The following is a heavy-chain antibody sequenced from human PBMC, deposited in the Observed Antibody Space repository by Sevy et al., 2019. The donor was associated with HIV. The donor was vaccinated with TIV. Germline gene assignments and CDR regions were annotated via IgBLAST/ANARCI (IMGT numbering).Heavy chain of an antibody. J-gene: IGHJ4*01. D-gene: IGHD3-22*01. CDR2: ISGSGGST. CDR1: GFTFSSYA. V-gene: IGHV3-23*01. CDR3: AKDWYYYDSSGYYYYPYFDY. Sequence: GGSLRLSCAASGFTFSSYAMSWVRQAPGKGLEWVSAISGSGGSTYYADSVKGRFTISRDNSKNTLYLQMNSLRAEDTAVYYCAKDWYYYDSSGYYYYPYFDYWGHGTLVTVSS.